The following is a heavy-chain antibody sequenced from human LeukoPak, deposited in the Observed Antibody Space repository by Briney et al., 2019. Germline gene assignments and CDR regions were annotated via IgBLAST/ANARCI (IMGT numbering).Heavy chain of an antibody. CDR2: IYSGGST. V-gene: IGHV3-53*01. J-gene: IGHJ4*02. Sequence: GGSLRLSCAASGFTVSSNYMSWVRQAPGKGLEWVSVIYSGGSTYYADSVKGRFTISRDNSKSTLYIQMNSLRAEDTAVYYCGRGGMGEYTGYDDFWGQGTLVTVSS. CDR3: GRGGMGEYTGYDDF. D-gene: IGHD5-12*01. CDR1: GFTVSSNY.